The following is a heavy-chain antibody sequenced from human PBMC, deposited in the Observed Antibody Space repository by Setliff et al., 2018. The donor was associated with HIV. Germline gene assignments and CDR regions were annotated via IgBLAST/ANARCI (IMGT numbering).Heavy chain of an antibody. CDR2: IYTSGST. D-gene: IGHD3-3*01. Sequence: PSETLSLTCTVSGGSISNYYWSWIRQPPGKGLEWIGYIYTSGSTKYNPSLKTLVPILVDPSKNQFSLWLSSVTAADTAVYYCARHSDFWSEDAFDIWGQGTMVTVSS. CDR3: ARHSDFWSEDAFDI. V-gene: IGHV4-4*09. J-gene: IGHJ3*02. CDR1: GGSISNYY.